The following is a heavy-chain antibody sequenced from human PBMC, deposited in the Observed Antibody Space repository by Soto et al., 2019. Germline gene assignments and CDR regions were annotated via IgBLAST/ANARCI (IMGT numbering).Heavy chain of an antibody. J-gene: IGHJ4*02. Sequence: PSETLSLTCTVSGGSISSYYWSWIRQPPGKGLEWIGEIYHSGSTNYNPSLKSRVTISVDKSKTQFSLRLSSVTAADTAVYYCAREYGDYRRFDYWGQGRLVTVSS. CDR2: IYHSGST. CDR3: AREYGDYRRFDY. D-gene: IGHD4-17*01. CDR1: GGSISSYY. V-gene: IGHV4-59*12.